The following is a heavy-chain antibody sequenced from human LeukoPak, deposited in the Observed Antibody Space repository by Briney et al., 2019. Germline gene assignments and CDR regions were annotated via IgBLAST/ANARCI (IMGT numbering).Heavy chain of an antibody. V-gene: IGHV5-51*01. J-gene: IGHJ4*02. D-gene: IGHD1-7*01. CDR1: GYSFTNYW. CDR3: ARREATTEYFDF. Sequence: GESLKISFKGSGYSFTNYWIAWVRQMPGKGLEWMGVIYPGDSDTRYNPSFQGQVTISADRSFGTAYLQWGSLKASDSAMYYCARREATTEYFDFWGQGTLVTVSS. CDR2: IYPGDSDT.